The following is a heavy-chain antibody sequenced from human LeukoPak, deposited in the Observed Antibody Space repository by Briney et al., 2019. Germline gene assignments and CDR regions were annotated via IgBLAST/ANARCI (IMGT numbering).Heavy chain of an antibody. J-gene: IGHJ3*02. Sequence: ASVKVSCKVSGYTLTELSMHWVRQAPGKGLEWMGGFDPEDGETIYAQKFQGRVTMTEDTSTDTAYMELSSLRSEDTAVYYCARDRAVAGSSSSAFDIWGQGTMVTVSS. V-gene: IGHV1-24*01. CDR3: ARDRAVAGSSSSAFDI. D-gene: IGHD6-19*01. CDR2: FDPEDGET. CDR1: GYTLTELS.